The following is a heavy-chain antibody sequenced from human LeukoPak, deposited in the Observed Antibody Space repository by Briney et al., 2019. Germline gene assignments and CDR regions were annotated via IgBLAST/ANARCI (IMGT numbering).Heavy chain of an antibody. J-gene: IGHJ4*02. CDR2: IIPIFGTA. CDR1: GGTFSSYA. CDR3: ARAGIVGATKGDLDY. V-gene: IGHV1-69*13. Sequence: SVKVSCKASGGTFSSYAISWVRQAPGQGLEWMGGIIPIFGTANYAQKFQGRVTITADESTSTAYMELSSLRSDDTAVYYCARAGIVGATKGDLDYWGQGTLVTVSS. D-gene: IGHD1-26*01.